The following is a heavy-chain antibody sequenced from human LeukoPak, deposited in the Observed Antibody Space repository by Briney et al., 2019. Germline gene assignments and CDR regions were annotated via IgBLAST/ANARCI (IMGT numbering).Heavy chain of an antibody. CDR2: ISGSGGGT. CDR1: GFTFSSIA. D-gene: IGHD1-26*01. V-gene: IGHV3-23*01. Sequence: GGSLRLSCAASGFTFSSIAMSWVRQAPDKGLEWVSTISGSGGGTYHADSVKGRFTISRDDSKNTLYQQMNSLRADDTAVYYCAKDLGRYRNNFFDYWGQGNLVTVSS. J-gene: IGHJ4*02. CDR3: AKDLGRYRNNFFDY.